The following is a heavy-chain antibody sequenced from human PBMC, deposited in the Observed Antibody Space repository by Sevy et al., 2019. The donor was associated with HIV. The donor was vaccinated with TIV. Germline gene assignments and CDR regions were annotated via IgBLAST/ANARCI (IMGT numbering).Heavy chain of an antibody. CDR3: ARGIYNSYGPPRDY. Sequence: GGSLRLSCAASGFTFSSYAMHWVRQAPGKGLEWVAVISYDGSNKYYADSVKGRFTISRDNSKNTLYLQMNSLRAEDTAVYYCARGIYNSYGPPRDYWGQGTLVTVSS. D-gene: IGHD5-18*01. V-gene: IGHV3-30-3*01. CDR2: ISYDGSNK. CDR1: GFTFSSYA. J-gene: IGHJ4*02.